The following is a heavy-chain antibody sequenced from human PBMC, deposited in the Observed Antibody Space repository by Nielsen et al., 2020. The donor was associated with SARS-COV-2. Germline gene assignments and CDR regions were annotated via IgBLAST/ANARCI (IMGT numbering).Heavy chain of an antibody. CDR3: ARVQETIFGVAPALDYYYYYYMDV. CDR2: ISSSSSYI. Sequence: WIRQPPGKGLEWVSSISSSSSYIYYADSVKGRFTISRDNSKNTLYLQMNSLRAEDTAVYYCARVQETIFGVAPALDYYYYYYMDVWGKGTTVSVSS. V-gene: IGHV3-21*01. D-gene: IGHD3-3*01. J-gene: IGHJ6*03.